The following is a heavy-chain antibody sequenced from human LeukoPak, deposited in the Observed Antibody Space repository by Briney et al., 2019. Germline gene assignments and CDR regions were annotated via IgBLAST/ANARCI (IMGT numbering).Heavy chain of an antibody. V-gene: IGHV3-30*04. CDR2: ISYDGSNK. D-gene: IGHD2-2*01. CDR3: ARDIDPTGLVPATMPGY. CDR1: GFTFSSYS. J-gene: IGHJ4*02. Sequence: GRSLRLSCAASGFTFSSYSMHWVRQAPGKGLEWVAVISYDGSNKYYADSVKGRFTISRDNSKNTLYLQMNSLRAEDTAVYYCARDIDPTGLVPATMPGYWGQGTLVTVPS.